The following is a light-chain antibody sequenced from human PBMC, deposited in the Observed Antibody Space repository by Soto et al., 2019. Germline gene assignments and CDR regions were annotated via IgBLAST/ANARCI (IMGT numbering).Light chain of an antibody. Sequence: DIHMTQSPSSLSASVGDRVTITCRASQTINNFLNWYQQKPGKAPDLLIYRAPTLQSGVPSRFSGSGSGTDFTLTITSLQPEDFATYYCQQSDRIPLTFGGGTKVDIK. V-gene: IGKV1-39*01. CDR2: RAP. CDR1: QTINNF. CDR3: QQSDRIPLT. J-gene: IGKJ4*01.